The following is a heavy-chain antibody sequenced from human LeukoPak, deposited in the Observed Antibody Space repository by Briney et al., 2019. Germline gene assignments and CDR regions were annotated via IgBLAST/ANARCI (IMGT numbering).Heavy chain of an antibody. Sequence: ASLKVSCKASGGTXSSYAISWVRQAPGQGLEWMGRIIPILGIANYAQKFQGRVTITADKSTSTAYMELSSLRSEDTAVYYCASGYYYDSSRPYYFDYWGQGTLVTVSS. J-gene: IGHJ4*02. CDR1: GGTXSSYA. D-gene: IGHD3-22*01. V-gene: IGHV1-69*04. CDR3: ASGYYYDSSRPYYFDY. CDR2: IIPILGIA.